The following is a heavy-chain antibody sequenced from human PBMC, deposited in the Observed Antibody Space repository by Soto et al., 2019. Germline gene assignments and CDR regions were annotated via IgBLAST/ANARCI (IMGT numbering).Heavy chain of an antibody. CDR3: ARMGWVGNSSSPYYYYYYMDV. D-gene: IGHD6-13*01. Sequence: ASVKGSCKASGYTFTSYYMHWVRQTPGQGLEWMGIINPSGGSTSYAQKFQGRVTMTRDTSTSTVYMELSSLRSEDTAVYYCARMGWVGNSSSPYYYYYYMDVWGKGTTVTVSS. J-gene: IGHJ6*03. CDR2: INPSGGST. V-gene: IGHV1-46*01. CDR1: GYTFTSYY.